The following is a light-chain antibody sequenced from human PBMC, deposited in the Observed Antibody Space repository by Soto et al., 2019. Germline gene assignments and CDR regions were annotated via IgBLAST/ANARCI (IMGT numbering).Light chain of an antibody. CDR3: QQYDSLVT. V-gene: IGKV3-20*01. CDR1: QSVSSSY. Sequence: EIVLTQSPGTLSLSPGVRATLSCRASQSVSSSYLAWYQHKPGRAPRLLIDGTSSRATGIPDRFSGSGSGTDLTLTISRLEPEDFAVYYCQQYDSLVTFGQGTKGEIK. CDR2: GTS. J-gene: IGKJ1*01.